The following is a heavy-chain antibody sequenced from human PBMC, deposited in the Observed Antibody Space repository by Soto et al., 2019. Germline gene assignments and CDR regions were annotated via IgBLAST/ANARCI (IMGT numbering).Heavy chain of an antibody. CDR1: GGTFSSYA. CDR3: ARVMSTVSRGTTFDP. Sequence: QVQLVQSGAEVKTPGSSVKVSCKASGGTFSSYAISWVRQDPGQGLEWMGGITPIFGTANYAQKFQGRVKITADESTSTAYMELSSLRSEDTAVYYCARVMSTVSRGTTFDPWGQGTLVTVSS. J-gene: IGHJ5*02. CDR2: ITPIFGTA. D-gene: IGHD4-17*01. V-gene: IGHV1-69*01.